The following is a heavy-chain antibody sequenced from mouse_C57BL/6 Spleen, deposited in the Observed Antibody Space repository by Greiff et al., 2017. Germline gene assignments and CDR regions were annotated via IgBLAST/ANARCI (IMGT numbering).Heavy chain of an antibody. J-gene: IGHJ3*01. D-gene: IGHD2-4*01. Sequence: DVKLVESGPGMVKPSQSLSLTCTVTGYSITSGYDWHWIRHFPGNKLEWMGYISYSGSTNYNPSLKSRIPITHDTSKNHFFLKLNSVTTEDTATYYCARGEDYGSWFAYWGQGTLVTVSA. CDR2: ISYSGST. V-gene: IGHV3-1*01. CDR3: ARGEDYGSWFAY. CDR1: GYSITSGYD.